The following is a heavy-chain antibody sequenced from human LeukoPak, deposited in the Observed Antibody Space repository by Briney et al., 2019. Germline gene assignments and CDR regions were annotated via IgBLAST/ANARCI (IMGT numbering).Heavy chain of an antibody. CDR2: IYYSGST. Sequence: SESLSLTCTVSGGSISSYYWSWIRQPPGKGLEWIGYIYYSGSTNYNPSLKSRVTISVDTSKNQFSLKLSSVTAADTAVYYCARNPRGTGTTYYFDYWGQGTLVTVSS. CDR1: GGSISSYY. CDR3: ARNPRGTGTTYYFDY. V-gene: IGHV4-59*01. J-gene: IGHJ4*02. D-gene: IGHD1-1*01.